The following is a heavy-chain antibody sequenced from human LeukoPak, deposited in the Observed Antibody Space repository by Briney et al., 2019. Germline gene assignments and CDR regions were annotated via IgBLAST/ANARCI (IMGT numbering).Heavy chain of an antibody. CDR2: IYYSGST. CDR1: GGSISSYY. V-gene: IGHV4-59*12. D-gene: IGHD2-2*01. CDR3: ARSDVVVPAAPFDY. Sequence: PSETLSLTCTVSGGSISSYYWSWIRQPPGKGLEWIGYIYYSGSTNYNPSLKSRVTISVDTSKNQFSLKLSSVTAADTAVYYCARSDVVVPAAPFDYWGQGTLVTVSS. J-gene: IGHJ4*01.